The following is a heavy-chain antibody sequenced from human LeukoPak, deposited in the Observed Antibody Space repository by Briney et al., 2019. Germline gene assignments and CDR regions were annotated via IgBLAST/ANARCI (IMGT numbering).Heavy chain of an antibody. D-gene: IGHD4-23*01. CDR2: ISSSSSTI. J-gene: IGHJ4*02. V-gene: IGHV3-48*01. CDR3: ARPLGGGNSAVDY. CDR1: GGTFSSYS. Sequence: SCKASGGTFSSYSMNWVRQAPGKGLEWVSYISSSSSTIYYADSVRGRFTISRDNAKNSLYLQMNSLRAEDTAVYYCARPLGGGNSAVDYWGQGTLVTVSS.